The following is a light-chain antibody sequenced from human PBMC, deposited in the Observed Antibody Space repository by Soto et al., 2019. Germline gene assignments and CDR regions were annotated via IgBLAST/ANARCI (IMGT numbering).Light chain of an antibody. CDR1: SSDVGSYNL. V-gene: IGLV2-23*01. J-gene: IGLJ2*01. CDR2: EGS. Sequence: QSVLTQPASVSGSPGQSITISCTGTSSDVGSYNLVSWYQQHPGKAPKLMIYEGSKRSSGVSNRFSGSKSGTTASLTISGLQTVDEADYCCCSYAGSSSVVFGGGPRVTVL. CDR3: CSYAGSSSVV.